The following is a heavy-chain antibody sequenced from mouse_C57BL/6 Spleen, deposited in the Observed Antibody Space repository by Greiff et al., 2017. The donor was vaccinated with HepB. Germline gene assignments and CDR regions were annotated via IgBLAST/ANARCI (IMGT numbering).Heavy chain of an antibody. V-gene: IGHV1-76*01. CDR2: IYPGSGNT. J-gene: IGHJ4*01. CDR3: ARWGGGYYGYYAMDY. Sequence: VQLQQSGAELVRPGASVKLSCKASGYTFTDYYINWVKQRPGQGLEWIARIYPGSGNTYYNEKFKGKATLTAEKSSSTAYMQLSSLPSEDSAVYVWARWGGGYYGYYAMDYWGQGTSVTVSS. CDR1: GYTFTDYY. D-gene: IGHD1-1*01.